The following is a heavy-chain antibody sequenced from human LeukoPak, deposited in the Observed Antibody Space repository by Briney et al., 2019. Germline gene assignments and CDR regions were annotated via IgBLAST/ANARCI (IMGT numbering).Heavy chain of an antibody. J-gene: IGHJ4*02. V-gene: IGHV4-59*01. D-gene: IGHD3-22*01. Sequence: SETLSLTCSVSGGSLSSYYWSWIRQPPGKGLEWIGYIYYSGNTNYNPSLKSRVTISIDTSKNQFSLKLTSVTAADTAVYYCARAGSSSYLIDYWGQGTLVTVSS. CDR3: ARAGSSSYLIDY. CDR2: IYYSGNT. CDR1: GGSLSSYY.